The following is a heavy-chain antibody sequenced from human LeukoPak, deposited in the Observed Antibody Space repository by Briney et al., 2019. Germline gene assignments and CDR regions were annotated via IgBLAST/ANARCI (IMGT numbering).Heavy chain of an antibody. Sequence: SETLSLTCTVSGYSISNGYYWGWIRQPPGKGLEWIGSIYHSGSTYYNPSLKSRVTISVDTSKNQFSLKLSSVTAADTAVYYCTYDSSGFIDYWGQGTLVTVSS. CDR2: IYHSGST. CDR3: TYDSSGFIDY. J-gene: IGHJ4*02. V-gene: IGHV4-38-2*02. D-gene: IGHD3-22*01. CDR1: GYSISNGYY.